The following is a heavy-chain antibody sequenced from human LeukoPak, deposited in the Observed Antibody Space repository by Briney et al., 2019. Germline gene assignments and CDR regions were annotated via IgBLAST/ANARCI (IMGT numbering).Heavy chain of an antibody. J-gene: IGHJ5*02. Sequence: TGGSLRLSCAASGFTLSNYDMHWVRQATGKGLEWVSGIDIPGNTYYPDSVKGRFTMSRESAKNSLYLQMNSLRAGDTAVYYCARAVAGTHWFDPWGQGTLVIVSS. CDR3: ARAVAGTHWFDP. CDR2: IDIPGNT. V-gene: IGHV3-13*01. D-gene: IGHD6-19*01. CDR1: GFTLSNYD.